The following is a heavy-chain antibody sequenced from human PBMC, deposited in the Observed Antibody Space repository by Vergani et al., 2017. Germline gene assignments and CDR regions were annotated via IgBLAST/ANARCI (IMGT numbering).Heavy chain of an antibody. D-gene: IGHD3-10*01. CDR3: GRVTDFYGLGSRLLDL. V-gene: IGHV4-30-4*08. Sequence: QVQLQESGPGLVKPSQTLCLTCTVSGGSVSSGDYYWSWIRQPPGKGLEWIGYIYYSGSTYYNPSLETRVTISGDTSKNQFSLKLNSVTAADTAVYYCGRVTDFYGLGSRLLDLWGQGILVTVSS. CDR1: GGSVSSGDYY. J-gene: IGHJ5*02. CDR2: IYYSGST.